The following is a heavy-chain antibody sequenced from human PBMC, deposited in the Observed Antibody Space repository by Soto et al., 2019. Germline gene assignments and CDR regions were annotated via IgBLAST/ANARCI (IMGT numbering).Heavy chain of an antibody. Sequence: PGGSLRLSCAASGFTFSNAWMSWVRQAPGKGLEWVGRIKSKTDGGTTDYAAPVKGRFTISRDDSKNTLYLQMNSLKTEDTAVYYCTTDLVDYGGNSRPGGAFDIWGQGTMVTVSS. V-gene: IGHV3-15*01. CDR3: TTDLVDYGGNSRPGGAFDI. J-gene: IGHJ3*02. D-gene: IGHD4-17*01. CDR1: GFTFSNAW. CDR2: IKSKTDGGTT.